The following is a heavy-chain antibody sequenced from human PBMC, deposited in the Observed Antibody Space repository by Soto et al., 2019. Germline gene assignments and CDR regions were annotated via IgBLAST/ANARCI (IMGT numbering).Heavy chain of an antibody. CDR3: ILVVTTCHY. Sequence: PGGSLRLSCAASGFTFSNYWMHWVRQAPGKGLVWVSHINKDGSSSSHADFVKGRFTISRDNAKNTLYLQMNSLRAEDTAVYYCILVVTTCHYWGQGVLVTVS. D-gene: IGHD4-4*01. V-gene: IGHV3-74*01. CDR1: GFTFSNYW. CDR2: INKDGSSS. J-gene: IGHJ4*02.